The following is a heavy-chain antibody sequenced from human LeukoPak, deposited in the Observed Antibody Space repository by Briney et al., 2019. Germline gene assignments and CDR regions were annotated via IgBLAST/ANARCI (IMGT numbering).Heavy chain of an antibody. V-gene: IGHV3-30*02. Sequence: GGSLRLSCAASGFTFSIYGMHWVRQAPGKGLEWVAFIGYDGSNTFYADSVKGRFTISRDNSKNTLYLQMNSLRAEDTSVYYCAKDAVAACSNGVCYTFYYYHMDVWGKGTTVTVSS. D-gene: IGHD2-8*01. J-gene: IGHJ6*03. CDR3: AKDAVAACSNGVCYTFYYYHMDV. CDR1: GFTFSIYG. CDR2: IGYDGSNT.